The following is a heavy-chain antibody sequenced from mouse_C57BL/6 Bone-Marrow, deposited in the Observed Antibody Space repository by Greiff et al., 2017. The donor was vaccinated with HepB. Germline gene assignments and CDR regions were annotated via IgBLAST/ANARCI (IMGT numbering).Heavy chain of an antibody. Sequence: VQLQESGAELVKPGASVKMSCKASGYTFTTYPIEWMKQNHGKSLEWIGNFHPYNDDTKYNEKFKGKATLTVEKTSSTVYLELSRLTSDDSAVYYCARRGKNYDYAWFAYWGQGTLVTVSA. CDR1: GYTFTTYP. D-gene: IGHD2-4*01. J-gene: IGHJ3*01. CDR3: ARRGKNYDYAWFAY. V-gene: IGHV1-47*01. CDR2: FHPYNDDT.